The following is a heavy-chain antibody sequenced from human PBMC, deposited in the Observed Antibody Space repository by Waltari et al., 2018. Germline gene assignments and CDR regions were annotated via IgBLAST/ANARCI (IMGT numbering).Heavy chain of an antibody. CDR3: ARHPYSSSYYFDY. V-gene: IGHV4-59*08. CDR2: IYYSGST. Sequence: QVQLQESGPGLVKPSETLSLTCTVSGGSMSSYYWSWLRQPPGKGLEWIGYIYYSGSTNYNPSLKSRVTISVDTSKNQFSLKLSSVTAADTAVYYCARHPYSSSYYFDYWGQGTLVTVSS. CDR1: GGSMSSYY. D-gene: IGHD6-6*01. J-gene: IGHJ4*02.